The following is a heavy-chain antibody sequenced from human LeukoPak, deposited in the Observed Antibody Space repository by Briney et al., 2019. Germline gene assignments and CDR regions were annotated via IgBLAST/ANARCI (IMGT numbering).Heavy chain of an antibody. D-gene: IGHD2-2*01. CDR2: IKEDGSGK. J-gene: IGHJ5*02. V-gene: IGHV3-7*01. Sequence: GGALRLSCAASGFTFSSYWMSWVRPAPGKGLEWVANIKEDGSGKYYVDSVKGRFTISRDNAKNSLYLQMNSLRAEDTAISYCARAPASNWFDPWDQGTLVTVSS. CDR1: GFTFSSYW. CDR3: ARAPASNWFDP.